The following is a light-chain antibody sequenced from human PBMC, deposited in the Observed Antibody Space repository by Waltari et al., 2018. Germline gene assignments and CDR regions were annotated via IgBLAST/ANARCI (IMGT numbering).Light chain of an antibody. CDR3: QQYNNWPPST. CDR1: ESIATN. J-gene: IGKJ1*01. Sequence: EILLTQSPDTLSVPPGERVTLSCRASESIATNLAWYQQRPGQAPRLLIFHASSRATDIPAKFSGSGSGTEFTLTISSLQAEDFAVYYCQQYNNWPPSTFGQGTKVEFK. V-gene: IGKV3-15*01. CDR2: HAS.